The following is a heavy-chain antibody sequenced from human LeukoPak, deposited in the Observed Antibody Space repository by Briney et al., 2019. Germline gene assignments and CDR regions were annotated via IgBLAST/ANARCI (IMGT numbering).Heavy chain of an antibody. CDR2: IYYSGST. J-gene: IGHJ4*02. Sequence: SETLSLTCTVSGGSISSSSYYWGWIRQLPGTGLEWIGSIYYSGSTYYNPSLKSRVTISVDTSKNQFSLKLSSVTAADTAVYYCARPARVGYCSSTSCPFDYWGQGTLVTVSS. CDR1: GGSISSSSYY. CDR3: ARPARVGYCSSTSCPFDY. V-gene: IGHV4-39*01. D-gene: IGHD2-2*01.